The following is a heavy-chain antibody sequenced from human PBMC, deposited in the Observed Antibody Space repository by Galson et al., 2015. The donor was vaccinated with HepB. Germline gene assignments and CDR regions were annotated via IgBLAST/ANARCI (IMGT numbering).Heavy chain of an antibody. CDR3: ALTAAAMGAFDI. V-gene: IGHV3-23*01. D-gene: IGHD2-2*01. CDR2: ISGSGGST. Sequence: SLRLSCAASGFTFSSYAMSWVRQAPGKGLEWVSAISGSGGSTYYADSVKGRFTISRDNSKNTLYLQMNSLRAEDTAVYYCALTAAAMGAFDIWGQGTMVTVSS. CDR1: GFTFSSYA. J-gene: IGHJ3*02.